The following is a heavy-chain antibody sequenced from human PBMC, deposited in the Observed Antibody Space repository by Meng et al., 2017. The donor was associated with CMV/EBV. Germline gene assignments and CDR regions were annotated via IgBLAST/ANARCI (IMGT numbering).Heavy chain of an antibody. CDR1: GVSISTHY. CDR3: AERGGGY. D-gene: IGHD1-1*01. V-gene: IGHV4-59*11. CDR2: IHHSGRA. Sequence: QVQLQQSGPGLVKPSETLSLTCRVSGVSISTHYWRWIRQTPGKGLEWIASIHHSGRADYSPSLKSRISVSIDTSDSQLSLRLSSVTTADTAMYYCAERGGGYWGQGILVTVSS. J-gene: IGHJ4*02.